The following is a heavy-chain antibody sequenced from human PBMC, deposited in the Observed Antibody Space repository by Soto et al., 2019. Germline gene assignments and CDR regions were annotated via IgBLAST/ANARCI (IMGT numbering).Heavy chain of an antibody. V-gene: IGHV4-39*01. J-gene: IGHJ4*02. CDR3: ASQAAVGTRRGACYFDY. CDR2: IYYSGST. Sequence: QLQLQESGPGLVKPSETLSLTCTVSGDSISSSIYYWGWIRQPPGKGLEWIGTIYYSGSTFYTPSLKRLVTISVDTSKNQFSLRLSSVTAADTAVYYCASQAAVGTRRGACYFDYWGQGTLVTVSS. CDR1: GDSISSSIYY. D-gene: IGHD6-13*01.